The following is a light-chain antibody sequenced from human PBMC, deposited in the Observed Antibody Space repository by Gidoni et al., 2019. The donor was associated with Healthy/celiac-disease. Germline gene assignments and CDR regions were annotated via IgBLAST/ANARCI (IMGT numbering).Light chain of an antibody. J-gene: IGKJ2*01. CDR3: QQRSNWLT. CDR2: DAS. CDR1: QSVNSY. Sequence: EIVLTQSPATLSLSPGERATLSSRASQSVNSYLAWYQQKPGQAPRLLIYDASNRATGIPARFSGRGSGTDFTLTISSLEPEDFAVYYCQQRSNWLTFGQGTKLEIK. V-gene: IGKV3-11*01.